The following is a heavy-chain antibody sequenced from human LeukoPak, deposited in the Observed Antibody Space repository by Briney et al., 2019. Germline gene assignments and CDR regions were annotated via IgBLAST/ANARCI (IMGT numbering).Heavy chain of an antibody. CDR3: ARDLYYGSGSVGY. J-gene: IGHJ4*02. CDR2: INPNSGGT. Sequence: GASVKVSCKASGYTFTGYYMHWVRQAPGRGLEWMGWINPNSGGTNYAQKFQGRVTMTRDTSISTAYMELSRLRSDDTAVYYCARDLYYGSGSVGYWGQGTLVTVSS. V-gene: IGHV1-2*02. CDR1: GYTFTGYY. D-gene: IGHD3-10*01.